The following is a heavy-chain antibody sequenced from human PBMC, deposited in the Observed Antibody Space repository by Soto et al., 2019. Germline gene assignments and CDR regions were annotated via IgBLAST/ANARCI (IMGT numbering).Heavy chain of an antibody. CDR2: MNPNSGNT. J-gene: IGHJ6*02. D-gene: IGHD2-15*01. Sequence: QVQLVLSGAEVKKPGASVKVSCKASGYTFTSYDIHWVRQATGQGLEWMGWMNPNSGNTDYAQKFQGRVSVTRNTSISTAYMELSSLRSEDTAVYYCARSCSGGSCSYYYYGMDVWGQGTTVTVSS. CDR3: ARSCSGGSCSYYYYGMDV. CDR1: GYTFTSYD. V-gene: IGHV1-8*01.